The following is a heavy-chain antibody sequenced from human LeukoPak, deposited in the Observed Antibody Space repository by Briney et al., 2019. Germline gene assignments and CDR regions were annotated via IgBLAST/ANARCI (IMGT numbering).Heavy chain of an antibody. CDR3: ARVCRSITIFGVVILNWFDP. CDR2: IYYSGST. Sequence: SETLSLTCTVSGGSISSSSYYWGWIRQPPGKGLEWIGSIYYSGSTYYNPSLKSRVTISVDTSKNQFSLKLSSVTAADTAVYYCARVCRSITIFGVVILNWFDPWGQGTLVTVSS. CDR1: GGSISSSSYY. D-gene: IGHD3-3*01. V-gene: IGHV4-39*07. J-gene: IGHJ5*02.